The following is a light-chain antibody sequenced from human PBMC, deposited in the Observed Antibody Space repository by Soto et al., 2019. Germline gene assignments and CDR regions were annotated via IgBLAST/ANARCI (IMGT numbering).Light chain of an antibody. V-gene: IGKV3-20*01. CDR1: QSVSSNY. Sequence: EIVLTQSPGTLSLSPGERATLSCRASQSVSSNYLAWYQQKPGQAPRLLIFGASSRPTDIPHRFSGSGSGTDFTLTISRLEPEDFAVYYCQQYVSSPSTFGQGTKLEIK. CDR2: GAS. CDR3: QQYVSSPST. J-gene: IGKJ2*02.